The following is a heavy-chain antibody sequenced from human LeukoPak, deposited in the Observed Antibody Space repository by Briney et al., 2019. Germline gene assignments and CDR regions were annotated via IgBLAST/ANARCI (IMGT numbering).Heavy chain of an antibody. CDR2: LSYSGST. Sequence: SETLSLTCTVSGGSIASYYWSWIRQPPGKGLEWIGHLSYSGSTNYNPSLKSRVTISVDTSKNQFSLNLSSVTAADTAFYYCTTSPSLYRFDYWGQGTLVTVSS. CDR3: TTSPSLYRFDY. D-gene: IGHD2-2*01. J-gene: IGHJ4*02. V-gene: IGHV4-59*08. CDR1: GGSIASYY.